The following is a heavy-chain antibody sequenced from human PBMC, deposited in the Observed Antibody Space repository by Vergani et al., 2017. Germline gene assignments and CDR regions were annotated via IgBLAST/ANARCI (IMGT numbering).Heavy chain of an antibody. CDR2: ISSSSSYI. Sequence: EVQLVESGGGLVKPGGSLRLSCAASGFTFSSYSMNWVRQAPGKGLEWVSSISSSSSYIYYADSVKGRFTISRDKAKNSLYLQMNSLRAEDTAVYYCAIDVLRYFDWLSAPPYFDYWGQGTLVTVSS. CDR1: GFTFSSYS. CDR3: AIDVLRYFDWLSAPPYFDY. D-gene: IGHD3-9*01. J-gene: IGHJ4*02. V-gene: IGHV3-21*01.